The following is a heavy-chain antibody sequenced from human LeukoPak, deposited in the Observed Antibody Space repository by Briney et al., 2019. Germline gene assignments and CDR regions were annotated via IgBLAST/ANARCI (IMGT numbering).Heavy chain of an antibody. CDR1: GGSISSSSYY. D-gene: IGHD5-18*01. CDR3: ARTRKTYSYGLYYFDY. V-gene: IGHV4-39*07. J-gene: IGHJ4*02. CDR2: IYYSGST. Sequence: SETLSLTCTVSGGSISSSSYYWGWIRQPPGKGLEWIGSIYYSGSTYYNPSLKSRVTISVDTSKNQFSLKLSSVTAADTAVYYCARTRKTYSYGLYYFDYWGQGTLVTVSS.